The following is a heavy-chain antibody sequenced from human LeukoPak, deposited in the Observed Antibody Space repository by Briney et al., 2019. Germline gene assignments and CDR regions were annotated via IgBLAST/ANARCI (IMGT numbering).Heavy chain of an antibody. V-gene: IGHV1-18*01. J-gene: IGHJ5*02. D-gene: IGHD3-3*01. CDR1: GYTFTNYG. CDR2: ISTYNGNT. Sequence: ASVKVSCKASGYTFTNYGISWVRQAPGQGLEWMGWISTYNGNTDYAQKLRGRVTMTTDTSTSTAYMELRSLRSDDTAVYYCARITYDHMPDDPWGQGTLVTVSS. CDR3: ARITYDHMPDDP.